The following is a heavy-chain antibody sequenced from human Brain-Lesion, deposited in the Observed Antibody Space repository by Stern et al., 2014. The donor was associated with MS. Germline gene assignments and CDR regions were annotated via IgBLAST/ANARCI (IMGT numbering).Heavy chain of an antibody. D-gene: IGHD1-14*01. CDR1: GGTFSSYT. J-gene: IGHJ6*02. CDR2: IIPILGVA. V-gene: IGHV1-69*09. Sequence: VQLVESGAELKKPGSSVKVSCKASGGTFSSYTVSWVRQAPGQGLEWMGKIIPILGVANYAPKLQGRVTITADKFTGTAYMEVTSLRSEDTAIYYCTTSPYGLDAWGQGTTVTVSS. CDR3: TTSPYGLDA.